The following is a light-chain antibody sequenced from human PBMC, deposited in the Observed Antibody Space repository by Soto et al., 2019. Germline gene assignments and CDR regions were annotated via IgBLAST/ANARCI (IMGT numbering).Light chain of an antibody. Sequence: QSALTQPPSASASPGQSVTISCTGTKNDIGVYDFVSWYQHHPGKAPRLIIYEVVQRPSGVPDRFSGSKSGNTASLTVSGLQAADEADYFCKSYAGSNTYVFGSGTKVTVL. V-gene: IGLV2-8*01. CDR2: EVV. CDR1: KNDIGVYDF. CDR3: KSYAGSNTYV. J-gene: IGLJ1*01.